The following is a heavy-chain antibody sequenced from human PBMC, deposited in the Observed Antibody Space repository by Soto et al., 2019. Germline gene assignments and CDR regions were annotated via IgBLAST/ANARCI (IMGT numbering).Heavy chain of an antibody. D-gene: IGHD1-1*01. CDR3: ARVGGNWNDDYFDY. J-gene: IGHJ4*02. Sequence: QVQLVQSGAEVKKPGASVKVSCKASGYTFSDHDINWVRQASGQGPEWLGWMNPNSGDTGYAQNFQGRVTIAKATSKRTAYMELSSLRSEDTAVYYCARVGGNWNDDYFDYWGQGTLVTVSS. CDR1: GYTFSDHD. V-gene: IGHV1-8*01. CDR2: MNPNSGDT.